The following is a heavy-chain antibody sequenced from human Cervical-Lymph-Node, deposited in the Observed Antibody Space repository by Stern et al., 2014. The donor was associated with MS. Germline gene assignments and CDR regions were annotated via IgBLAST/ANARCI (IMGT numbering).Heavy chain of an antibody. J-gene: IGHJ6*02. CDR3: ARHWSSDGNLYGMDV. D-gene: IGHD2-15*01. CDR1: GYSFTSYW. CDR2: IYPDDSDT. Sequence: EVQLVESGAEVKKPGESLKISCKGSGYSFTSYWIGWVRQMPGKGLEWMGIIYPDDSDTRYSPSFQGQVTISADKSINTAYVQWSGLKASDTAMYYCARHWSSDGNLYGMDVWGQGTTVMVSS. V-gene: IGHV5-51*01.